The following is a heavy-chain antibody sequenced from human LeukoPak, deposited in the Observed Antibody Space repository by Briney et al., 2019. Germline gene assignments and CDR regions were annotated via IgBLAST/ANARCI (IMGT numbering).Heavy chain of an antibody. CDR3: AKGPLGYYDSSGYLDY. CDR1: GFTVSSNY. V-gene: IGHV3-23*01. Sequence: PGGSLRLSCAASGFTVSSNYMSWVRQAPGKGPEWVSLISDSGGSTYYADSVKGRFTFSRDNSKNTLYLQMNSLRAEDTAVYYCAKGPLGYYDSSGYLDYWGQGTLVTVSS. CDR2: ISDSGGST. D-gene: IGHD3-22*01. J-gene: IGHJ4*02.